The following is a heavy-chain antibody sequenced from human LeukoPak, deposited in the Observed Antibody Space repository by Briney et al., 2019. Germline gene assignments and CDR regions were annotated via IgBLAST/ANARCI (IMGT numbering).Heavy chain of an antibody. Sequence: PGGSLRLSCAASGFTFSDYYMSWIRQAPGKGLEWVAVISYDGSNKYYADSVKGRFTISRDNSKNTLYLQMNSLRAEDTAVYYCARGDHYDYVWGSYRYTFDAFDIWGQGTMVTVSS. V-gene: IGHV3-30-3*01. CDR3: ARGDHYDYVWGSYRYTFDAFDI. D-gene: IGHD3-16*02. J-gene: IGHJ3*02. CDR1: GFTFSDYY. CDR2: ISYDGSNK.